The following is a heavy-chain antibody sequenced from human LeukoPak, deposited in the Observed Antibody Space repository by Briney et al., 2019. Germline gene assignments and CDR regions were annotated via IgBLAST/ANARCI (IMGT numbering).Heavy chain of an antibody. J-gene: IGHJ4*02. V-gene: IGHV3-66*01. D-gene: IGHD6-13*01. CDR2: IYSGGNT. CDR3: AKGLFGIAAAGPDDY. CDR1: GFTVSSNY. Sequence: PGGSLRLSCAVSGFTVSSNYMSWVRQAPGKGLEWVSVIYSGGNTHSADSVKGRFTISRDNSKNTLYLQMNSLRAEDTAVYYCAKGLFGIAAAGPDDYWGQGTLVTVSS.